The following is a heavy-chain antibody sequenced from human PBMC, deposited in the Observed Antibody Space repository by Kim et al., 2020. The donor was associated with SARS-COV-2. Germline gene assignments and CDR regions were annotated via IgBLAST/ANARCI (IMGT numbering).Heavy chain of an antibody. CDR2: IRSKANSYAT. D-gene: IGHD6-13*01. CDR1: GFTFSDST. J-gene: IGHJ6*02. V-gene: IGHV3-73*01. CDR3: TRASWNYYYYAMDI. Sequence: GGSLRLSCAASGFTFSDSTLHWVRQASGKGLEWVGRIRSKANSYATVYAASVKDRFIISRDDSKNTAYLQMNSLNTEDAAVYYCTRASWNYYYYAMDIWGQGTTVTVSS.